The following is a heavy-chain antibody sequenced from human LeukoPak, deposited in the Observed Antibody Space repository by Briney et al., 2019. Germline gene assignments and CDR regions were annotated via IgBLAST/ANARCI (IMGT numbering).Heavy chain of an antibody. V-gene: IGHV3-23*01. CDR2: ISGSGGST. J-gene: IGHJ5*02. D-gene: IGHD1-7*01. CDR1: GFTFSSYS. CDR3: AKGRRTATATRFDP. Sequence: PGGSLRLSCAASGFTFSSYSMSWVRQAPGKGLEWGSAISGSGGSTYYADSVKGRFTISRDNSKNTLYLQMNSLRAEDTAVYYCAKGRRTATATRFDPWGQGTLVTVSS.